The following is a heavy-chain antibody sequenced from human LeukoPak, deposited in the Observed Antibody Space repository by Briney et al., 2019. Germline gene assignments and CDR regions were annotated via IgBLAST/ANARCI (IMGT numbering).Heavy chain of an antibody. D-gene: IGHD1-26*01. J-gene: IGHJ4*02. CDR1: GGTFSSYA. CDR2: IIPILGIA. V-gene: IGHV1-69*04. CDR3: ARTIVGATNNY. Sequence: ASVKVSCRASGGTFSSYAISWVRQAPGQGLEWMGRIIPILGIANYAQKFQGRVTITADKSTSTAYMELSSLRSEDTAVYYCARTIVGATNNYWGQGTLVTVSS.